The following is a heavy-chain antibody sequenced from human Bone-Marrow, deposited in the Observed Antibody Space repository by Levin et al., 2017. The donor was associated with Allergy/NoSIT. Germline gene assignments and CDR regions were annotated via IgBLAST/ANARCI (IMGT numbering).Heavy chain of an antibody. D-gene: IGHD2-15*01. Sequence: GESLKISCSASGFTFSSYAMHWVRQAPGKGLEYVSAISSNGGSTYYADSVKGRFTISRDNSKNTLYLQMSSLRAEDTAVYYCVKPSAPVNIVVDLAGWYFDYWGQGTLVTVSS. CDR2: ISSNGGST. V-gene: IGHV3-64D*06. CDR1: GFTFSSYA. J-gene: IGHJ4*02. CDR3: VKPSAPVNIVVDLAGWYFDY.